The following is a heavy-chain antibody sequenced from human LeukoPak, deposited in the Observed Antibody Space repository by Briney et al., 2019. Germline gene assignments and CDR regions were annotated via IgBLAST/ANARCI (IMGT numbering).Heavy chain of an antibody. V-gene: IGHV4-34*01. CDR3: ARGPRSPLSGMDV. CDR2: INHSGST. D-gene: IGHD3-16*01. CDR1: GGSFSGYY. Sequence: SETLSLTCAVYGGSFSGYYWSWIRQPPGKGLEWIGEINHSGSTNYNPSLKSRVTISEDTSKNQFSLKLSSVTAADTAVYYCARGPRSPLSGMDVWGQGTTVTVSS. J-gene: IGHJ6*02.